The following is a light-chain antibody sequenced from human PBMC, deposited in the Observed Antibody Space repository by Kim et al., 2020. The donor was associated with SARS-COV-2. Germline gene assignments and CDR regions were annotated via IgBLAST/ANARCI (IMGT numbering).Light chain of an antibody. J-gene: IGLJ3*02. V-gene: IGLV3-1*01. CDR1: KLGDKY. CDR2: QDT. Sequence: VSPGQTATITCSGDKLGDKYASWYQQKPCQSPVLVIYQDTKRPSGIPERFSGSNSGNTATLTISGTQAMDEADYYCQAWDSSTWVFGGGTQLTVL. CDR3: QAWDSSTWV.